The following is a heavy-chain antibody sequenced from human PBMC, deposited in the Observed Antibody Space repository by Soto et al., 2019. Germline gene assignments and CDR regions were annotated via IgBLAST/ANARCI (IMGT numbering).Heavy chain of an antibody. J-gene: IGHJ5*02. CDR1: GGSISSSRSY. V-gene: IGHV4-39*01. CDR2: IFYAGNT. Sequence: QLQLQESGPGLVKPSETLSLTCNVSGGSISSSRSYWAWFRQPPGKELEGIANIFYAGNTYYNPTLKIRSTVSAATSKNPSSLKLDLVTAADTAVYYCARQAAAPGIDLWFDPWGQGTLVTVSS. CDR3: ARQAAAPGIDLWFDP. D-gene: IGHD6-13*01.